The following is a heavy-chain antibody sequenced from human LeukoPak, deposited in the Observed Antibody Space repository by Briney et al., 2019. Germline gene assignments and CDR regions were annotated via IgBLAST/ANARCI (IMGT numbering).Heavy chain of an antibody. D-gene: IGHD6-13*01. J-gene: IGHJ4*02. Sequence: GGSLRLSCAASGFTFSSYWLHWVRQAPGKGLVWVSRIKGDERSTNYADSVKGRFTISRDNAKNTVYLEMNSLRAEDTAVYYCANSHSSSWAYFDYWGQGTLVTVSS. CDR1: GFTFSSYW. V-gene: IGHV3-74*01. CDR3: ANSHSSSWAYFDY. CDR2: IKGDERST.